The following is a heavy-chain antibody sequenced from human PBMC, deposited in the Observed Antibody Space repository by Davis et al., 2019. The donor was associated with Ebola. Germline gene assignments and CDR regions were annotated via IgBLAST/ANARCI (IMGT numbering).Heavy chain of an antibody. V-gene: IGHV3-7*01. D-gene: IGHD2-2*01. CDR2: IKQDGSEK. Sequence: GESLKISCEASGFTFSSYWMTWLRQAPGKGLEWVANIKQDGSEKYYVDSVKGRFTISRDNAKNSVFLQMNSLRVEDTAMYYCAGDGVAAASDYWGQGTLVTVSS. CDR1: GFTFSSYW. CDR3: AGDGVAAASDY. J-gene: IGHJ4*02.